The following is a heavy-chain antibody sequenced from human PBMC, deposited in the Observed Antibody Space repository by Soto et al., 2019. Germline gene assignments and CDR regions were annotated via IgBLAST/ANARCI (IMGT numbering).Heavy chain of an antibody. Sequence: QVQLVQSGAEVKKPGSSVKVSCKASGGTFSSYAISWVRQAPGQGLEWMGGIIPIFGTANYAQKFQGRVTITADESTSIAYMELSSLRSEDTAVYYCARDPLPYCGGDCYSAPDGMDVWGQGTTVTVSS. CDR3: ARDPLPYCGGDCYSAPDGMDV. D-gene: IGHD2-21*02. V-gene: IGHV1-69*01. CDR1: GGTFSSYA. J-gene: IGHJ6*02. CDR2: IIPIFGTA.